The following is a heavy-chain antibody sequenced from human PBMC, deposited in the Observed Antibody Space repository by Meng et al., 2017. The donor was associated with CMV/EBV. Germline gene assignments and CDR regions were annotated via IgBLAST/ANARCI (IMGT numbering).Heavy chain of an antibody. D-gene: IGHD1-1*01. CDR1: GFSLSDYY. Sequence: SGFSLSDYYMDWVRQAPGKGLEWIGRSTNDPNTYTTEYAAAVRGRFTISRDASENSLFLQMSSLKAEDTALYYCVRTNSGPRYDFDYWGQGALVTVSS. CDR2: STNDPNTYTT. CDR3: VRTNSGPRYDFDY. V-gene: IGHV3-72*01. J-gene: IGHJ4*02.